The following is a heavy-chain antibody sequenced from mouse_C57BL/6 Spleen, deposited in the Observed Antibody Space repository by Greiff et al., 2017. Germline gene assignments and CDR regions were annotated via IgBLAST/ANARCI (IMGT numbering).Heavy chain of an antibody. CDR3: ARHYYSNWYFDV. Sequence: QVQLQQPGAELVRPGTSVKLSCKASGYTFTSYWMHWVKQRPGQGLEWIGVIDPSDSYTNYNQKFKGKATLTVDTSSSTAYMQLSSLTSADSAVYYCARHYYSNWYFDVWGTGTTVTVSS. V-gene: IGHV1-59*01. CDR2: IDPSDSYT. J-gene: IGHJ1*03. CDR1: GYTFTSYW. D-gene: IGHD2-5*01.